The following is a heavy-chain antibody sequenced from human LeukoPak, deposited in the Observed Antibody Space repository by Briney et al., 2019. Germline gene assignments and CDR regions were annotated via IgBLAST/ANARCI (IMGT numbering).Heavy chain of an antibody. D-gene: IGHD6-6*01. CDR1: GGTFSSYA. Sequence: ASVKVSCKASGGTFSSYAISWVRQAPGQGLEWMGRIIPILGIANYAQKFQGRVTITADKSTSTAYMELSSLRSEDTAVYYCATQSDSSSSAWVDYWGQGTRVTVSS. V-gene: IGHV1-69*04. CDR3: ATQSDSSSSAWVDY. CDR2: IIPILGIA. J-gene: IGHJ4*02.